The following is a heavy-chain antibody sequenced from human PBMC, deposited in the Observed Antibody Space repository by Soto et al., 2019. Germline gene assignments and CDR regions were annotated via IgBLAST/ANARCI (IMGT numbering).Heavy chain of an antibody. V-gene: IGHV1-18*04. D-gene: IGHD2-2*01. J-gene: IGHJ4*02. Sequence: QVQLVQSGAEVKKPGASVKVSCKASGYTFTSYGINWVRQAPGQGLEWMGWISAYNGNTNYAQKFQGRVTITADKSTSTAYMELSSLRSEDTAVYYCARGGALLFSIYFDYWGQGTLVTVSS. CDR3: ARGGALLFSIYFDY. CDR1: GYTFTSYG. CDR2: ISAYNGNT.